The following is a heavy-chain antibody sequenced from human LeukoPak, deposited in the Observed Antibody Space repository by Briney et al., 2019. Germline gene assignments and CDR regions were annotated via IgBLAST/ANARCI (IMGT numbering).Heavy chain of an antibody. J-gene: IGHJ4*02. D-gene: IGHD2-2*01. CDR1: AFTFSTYW. V-gene: IGHV3-74*01. CDR3: ARGQGTSDY. CDR2: INTDGTYT. Sequence: GESLKISCAASAFTFSTYWMLWVRQVPGKGLVWVSRINTDGTYTNYADSVKGRFTISRDNAKNTLYLQMNNLRAEDTAVYYCARGQGTSDYWGQGTLVTVSS.